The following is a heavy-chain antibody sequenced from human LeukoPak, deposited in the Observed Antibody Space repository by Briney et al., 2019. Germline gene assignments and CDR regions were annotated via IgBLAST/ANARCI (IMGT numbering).Heavy chain of an antibody. J-gene: IGHJ4*02. CDR1: GFTLSDYY. Sequence: GGSLRLSCAASGFTLSDYYMSWIRQAPGKGLEWVGYISNSGSTIYYADSVRGRFTISRDNAKNSLYLQMSSLRAEDTAVYYCAREKAASAYWGQGTLVTVSS. V-gene: IGHV3-11*01. D-gene: IGHD6-25*01. CDR3: AREKAASAY. CDR2: ISNSGSTI.